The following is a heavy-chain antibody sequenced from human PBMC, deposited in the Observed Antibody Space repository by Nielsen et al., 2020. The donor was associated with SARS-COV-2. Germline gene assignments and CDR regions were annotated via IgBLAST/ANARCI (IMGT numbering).Heavy chain of an antibody. CDR3: AKDGVVRGDALDL. CDR2: VSSSGGST. J-gene: IGHJ3*01. D-gene: IGHD3-10*01. V-gene: IGHV3-23*01. CDR1: GFPFNHYA. Sequence: GESLKISCATSGFPFNHYAMAWVRRIPGRGLQWVTGVSSSGGSTYYTDSVKGRFTISRDNSKNTLYLEMHSLRLEDAAVYYCAKDGVVRGDALDLWGQGTMVTVSS.